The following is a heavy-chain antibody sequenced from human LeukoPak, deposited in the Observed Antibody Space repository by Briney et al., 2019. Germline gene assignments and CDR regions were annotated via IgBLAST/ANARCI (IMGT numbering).Heavy chain of an antibody. D-gene: IGHD6-13*01. V-gene: IGHV3-7*05. CDR2: IKPDGSKK. Sequence: GGSLRLSCAASGFSFGSYWMSWVRQAPGKGLEWVANIKPDGSKKYYVDSVKGRFTISRDNTEKSLYLQMNSLGAEDTAVYYCAGETSELYSESWSEYFQYWGQGTLVTVSS. CDR3: AGETSELYSESWSEYFQY. CDR1: GFSFGSYW. J-gene: IGHJ1*01.